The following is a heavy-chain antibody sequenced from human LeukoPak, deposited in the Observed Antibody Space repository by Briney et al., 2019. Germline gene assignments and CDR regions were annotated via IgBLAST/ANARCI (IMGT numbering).Heavy chain of an antibody. CDR1: GGSFSGYY. D-gene: IGHD3-3*01. Sequence: SETLSLTCAVYGGSFSGYYWSWIRQPPGKGLEWIGEINHSGSTNYNPSLKSRVTISVDTSKNQFSLKLSSVTAADTAVYYCARITTIFGVVSRLDPWGQGTLVTVSS. CDR3: ARITTIFGVVSRLDP. CDR2: INHSGST. J-gene: IGHJ5*02. V-gene: IGHV4-34*01.